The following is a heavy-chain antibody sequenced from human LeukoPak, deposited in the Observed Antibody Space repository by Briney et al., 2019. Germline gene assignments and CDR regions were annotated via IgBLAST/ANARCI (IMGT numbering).Heavy chain of an antibody. CDR1: RFPFSSSS. CDR2: ISSSGSTI. D-gene: IGHD3-9*01. J-gene: IGHJ4*02. Sequence: GGSLRLSCAASRFPFSSSSMNWVRQAPGKGLEWVSYISSSGSTIYYADSVKGRFTISRDNAKNSLYLQMNSLRAEDTAVYYCAGNRILTGYYLFDYWGQGTLVTVSS. CDR3: AGNRILTGYYLFDY. V-gene: IGHV3-48*04.